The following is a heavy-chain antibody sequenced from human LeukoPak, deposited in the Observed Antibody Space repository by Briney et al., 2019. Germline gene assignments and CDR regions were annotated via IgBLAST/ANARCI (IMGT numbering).Heavy chain of an antibody. J-gene: IGHJ4*02. CDR2: ISDSGNT. Sequence: GGSLRLSCATSGFSFSSYAMTWVRQAPGKGLEWVSAISDSGNTYHADSVKGRFTISRDSSKNTLFLQMNRLRPEDAAVYYCAKAPVTTCRGAYCYPFDYWGQGTLVTVSS. CDR3: AKAPVTTCRGAYCYPFDY. V-gene: IGHV3-23*01. D-gene: IGHD2-21*01. CDR1: GFSFSSYA.